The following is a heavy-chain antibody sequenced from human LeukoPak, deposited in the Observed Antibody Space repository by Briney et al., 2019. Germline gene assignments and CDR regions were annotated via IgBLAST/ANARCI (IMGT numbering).Heavy chain of an antibody. Sequence: GASVKVSCKASGGTFSSYAISWVRQAPGQGLEWMGWMNPNSGNTGYAQKFQGRVTMTRNTSISTAYMELSSLRSEDTAVYYCARVMPYSSSWYDKWFDPWGQGTLVTVSS. CDR1: GGTFSSYA. J-gene: IGHJ5*02. CDR2: MNPNSGNT. V-gene: IGHV1-8*02. D-gene: IGHD6-13*01. CDR3: ARVMPYSSSWYDKWFDP.